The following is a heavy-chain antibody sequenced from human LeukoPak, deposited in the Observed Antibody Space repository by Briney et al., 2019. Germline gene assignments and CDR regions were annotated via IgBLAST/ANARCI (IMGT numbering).Heavy chain of an antibody. V-gene: IGHV3-48*03. D-gene: IGHD6-6*01. CDR1: GFTFSSYE. CDR2: ISSSGSTI. Sequence: GGSLRLPCAASGFTFSSYEMNWVRQAPEKGLEWVSYISSSGSTIYYADAVKGRFTISRDNAKSSLYLQMSSLRAEDTAVYYCARDRGIADRPEWLDFWGQGILVTVSS. CDR3: ARDRGIADRPEWLDF. J-gene: IGHJ5*01.